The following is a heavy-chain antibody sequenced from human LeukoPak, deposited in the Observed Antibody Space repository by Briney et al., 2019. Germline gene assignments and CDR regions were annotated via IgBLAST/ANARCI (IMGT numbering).Heavy chain of an antibody. V-gene: IGHV3-23*01. CDR1: GLSFSSFA. Sequence: GGSLRLSCAASGLSFSSFAMTWVRQAPGKGLEWVSSITGGHYATYNTDSVKGRFTISRDNAKNTLYLQINSLRADDTAIYYCTKDPNGDYIGALDPWGQGTLVTVSS. CDR2: ITGGHYAT. CDR3: TKDPNGDYIGALDP. D-gene: IGHD4-17*01. J-gene: IGHJ5*02.